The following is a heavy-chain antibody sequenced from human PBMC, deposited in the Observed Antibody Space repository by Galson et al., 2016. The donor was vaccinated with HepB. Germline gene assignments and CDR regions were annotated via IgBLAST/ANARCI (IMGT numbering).Heavy chain of an antibody. J-gene: IGHJ3*02. CDR1: GGSSSSFY. Sequence: TLSLTCTVSGGSSSSFYWSWIRQPPGKRLEWLGHIFHTGRPTYTRSLKSRVTISVDTSKNQVSLKPSSVTAADTALYYCARQTSVLTGSSFDIWGQGTMVTVSS. V-gene: IGHV4-59*08. CDR3: ARQTSVLTGSSFDI. CDR2: IFHTGRP. D-gene: IGHD4-23*01.